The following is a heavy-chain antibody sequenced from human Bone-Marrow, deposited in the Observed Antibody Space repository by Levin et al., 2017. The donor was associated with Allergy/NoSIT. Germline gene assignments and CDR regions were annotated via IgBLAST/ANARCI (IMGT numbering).Heavy chain of an antibody. V-gene: IGHV3-23*01. Sequence: GESLKISCAASGFTFSSYAMSWVRQAPGKGLEWVSAISGSGGSTYYADSVKGRFTISRDNSKNTLYLQMNSLRAEDTAVYYCAKTIGTTSYYYDSSGPYPDYWGQGTLVTVSS. J-gene: IGHJ4*02. D-gene: IGHD3-22*01. CDR1: GFTFSSYA. CDR3: AKTIGTTSYYYDSSGPYPDY. CDR2: ISGSGGST.